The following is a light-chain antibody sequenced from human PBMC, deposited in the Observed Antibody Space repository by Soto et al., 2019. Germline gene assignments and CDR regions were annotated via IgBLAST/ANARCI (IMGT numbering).Light chain of an antibody. J-gene: IGLJ3*02. CDR2: DTS. CDR3: LLNVGTSRV. V-gene: IGLV7-46*01. Sequence: QTVVTQEPSLTVSPGGTVTLTCGSSTGAVTSGHYPYWFQQKPGQAPRTLIYDTSIKHSWTPARMSGSLLGGKAALTLSGVQPEDEAEFYCLLNVGTSRVFGGGTKLTVL. CDR1: TGAVTSGHY.